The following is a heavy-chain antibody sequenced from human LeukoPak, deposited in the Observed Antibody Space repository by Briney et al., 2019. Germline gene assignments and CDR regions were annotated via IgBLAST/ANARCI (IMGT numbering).Heavy chain of an antibody. J-gene: IGHJ4*02. CDR1: GFTFSDYY. Sequence: KAGGSLRLSCAASGFTFSDYYMSWIRQAPGKGLEWVSYISSSGSTIYYADSVKGRFTISRDNAKNPLYLQMNSLRAEDTAVYYCARSLTTVTTDYWGQGTLVTVSS. D-gene: IGHD4-17*01. V-gene: IGHV3-11*04. CDR3: ARSLTTVTTDY. CDR2: ISSSGSTI.